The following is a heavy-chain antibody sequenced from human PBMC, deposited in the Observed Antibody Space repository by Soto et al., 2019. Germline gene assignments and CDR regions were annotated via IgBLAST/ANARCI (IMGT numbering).Heavy chain of an antibody. J-gene: IGHJ4*02. CDR2: ISAYNGNT. V-gene: IGHV1-18*01. Sequence: ASVKVSCKASGYTFTSYGISWVRQAPGQGLEWMGWISAYNGNTNYAQKLQGRVTMTTDTSTSTAYMELRSLRSDDTAVYYCARVIVRFLAWPAPYIDSWGQGPLVTVSS. CDR3: ARVIVRFLAWPAPYIDS. D-gene: IGHD3-3*01. CDR1: GYTFTSYG.